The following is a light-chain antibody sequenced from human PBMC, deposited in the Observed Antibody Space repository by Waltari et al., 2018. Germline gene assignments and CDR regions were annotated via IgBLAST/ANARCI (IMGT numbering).Light chain of an antibody. V-gene: IGLV3-9*01. CDR1: NIGSNN. Sequence: SYDLTQPLSVSVALGQTARITCGGNNIGSNNVHWYQQKPGQAPLLVIYRDTNRHSRLPDRLSDSNLENTATLAISRVQDGDEGDYYRQVWDSGTGVFGGGTKLTVL. J-gene: IGLJ3*02. CDR2: RDT. CDR3: QVWDSGTGV.